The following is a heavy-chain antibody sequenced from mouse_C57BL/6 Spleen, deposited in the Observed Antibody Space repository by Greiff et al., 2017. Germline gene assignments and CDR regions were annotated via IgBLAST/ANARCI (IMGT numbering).Heavy chain of an antibody. J-gene: IGHJ2*01. CDR2: ILPGSGST. V-gene: IGHV1-9*01. Sequence: VNVVESGAELMKPGASVKLSCKATGYTFTGYWIEWVKQRPGHGLEWIGEILPGSGSTNYNEKFKGKATFTAETSSNPAYMQLSSLTTEDSAIYYCARSPDYYGSSHYFDYWGQGTTLTVSS. D-gene: IGHD1-1*01. CDR3: ARSPDYYGSSHYFDY. CDR1: GYTFTGYW.